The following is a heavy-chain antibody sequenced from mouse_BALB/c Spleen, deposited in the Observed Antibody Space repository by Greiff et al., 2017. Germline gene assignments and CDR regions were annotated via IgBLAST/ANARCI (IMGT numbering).Heavy chain of an antibody. V-gene: IGHV5-6*01. D-gene: IGHD2-4*01. CDR1: GFTFSSYG. CDR2: ISSGGSYT. CDR3: ARGNYDLYYFDY. Sequence: EVHLVESGGDLVKPGGSLKLSCAASGFTFSSYGMSWVRQTPDKRLEWVATISSGGSYTYYPDSVKGRFTISRDNAKNTLYLQMSSLKSEDTAMYYCARGNYDLYYFDYWGQGTTLTVSS. J-gene: IGHJ2*01.